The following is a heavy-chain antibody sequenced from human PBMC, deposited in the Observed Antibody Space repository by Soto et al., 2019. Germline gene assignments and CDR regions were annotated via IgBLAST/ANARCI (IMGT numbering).Heavy chain of an antibody. CDR2: SRSKANNYIT. CDR1: GFTFSDHF. V-gene: IGHV3-72*01. D-gene: IGHD2-15*01. J-gene: IGHJ4*02. Sequence: HPGGSLRLSCAASGFTFSDHFMDGVRQAPGKGLEWVGRSRSKANNYITEYAASVKGRFTISRDDSKNSLYLQMNSLKTEDTAVYFCARDSSSCRASYCYFDNWGQGT. CDR3: ARDSSSCRASYCYFDN.